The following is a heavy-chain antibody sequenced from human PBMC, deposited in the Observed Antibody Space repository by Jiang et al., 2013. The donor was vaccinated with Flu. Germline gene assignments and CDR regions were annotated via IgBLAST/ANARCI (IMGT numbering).Heavy chain of an antibody. CDR3: ARTYGIGQMDY. Sequence: YAPKFQDRVSMTRDTSTTGVYMELSSLRSDDTAVYFCARTYGIGQMDYWGQGTLVTVSS. J-gene: IGHJ4*02. D-gene: IGHD3-10*01. V-gene: IGHV1-46*01.